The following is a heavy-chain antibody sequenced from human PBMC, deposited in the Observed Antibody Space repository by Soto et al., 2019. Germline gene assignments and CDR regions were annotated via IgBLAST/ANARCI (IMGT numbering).Heavy chain of an antibody. Sequence: ASVKVSCKASGYTFTSYGISWVRQAPGQGLEWMGWISAYNGNTNYAQKLQGRVTMTTDTSTSTAYMELRSLRSDDTAVYYCARVGYYDRSGIPYYYYGMDVWGQGTTVTVSS. V-gene: IGHV1-18*01. D-gene: IGHD3-22*01. CDR2: ISAYNGNT. CDR3: ARVGYYDRSGIPYYYYGMDV. CDR1: GYTFTSYG. J-gene: IGHJ6*02.